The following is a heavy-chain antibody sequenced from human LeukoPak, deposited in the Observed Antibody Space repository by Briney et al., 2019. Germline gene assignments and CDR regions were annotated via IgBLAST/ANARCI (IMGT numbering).Heavy chain of an antibody. D-gene: IGHD3-9*01. J-gene: IGHJ6*02. Sequence: ASVKVSCKASGYTFTSYGISWVRQAPGQGLEWMGWISAYNGNTNYAQKLQGRVTMTTDTSTSTAYMELRSLRSDDTAVYYCARTPRRYFDWSRYYYGMDVWGQGTTVTASS. CDR2: ISAYNGNT. CDR1: GYTFTSYG. CDR3: ARTPRRYFDWSRYYYGMDV. V-gene: IGHV1-18*01.